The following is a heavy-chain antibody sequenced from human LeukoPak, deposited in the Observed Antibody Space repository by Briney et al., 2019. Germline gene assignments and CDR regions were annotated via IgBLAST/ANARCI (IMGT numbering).Heavy chain of an antibody. CDR2: IYYRGNT. Sequence: SETLSLTCSVSRASFNGSDYCWGWVRQPPGKGLEWIGTIYYRGNTYYNPSLTSRVTISADTSKMQFSLKLTSATAADTAVYYCADSRDYLGDDVFDSWGRGTLVTVSS. D-gene: IGHD3-16*01. V-gene: IGHV4-39*01. CDR3: ADSRDYLGDDVFDS. CDR1: RASFNGSDYC. J-gene: IGHJ3*02.